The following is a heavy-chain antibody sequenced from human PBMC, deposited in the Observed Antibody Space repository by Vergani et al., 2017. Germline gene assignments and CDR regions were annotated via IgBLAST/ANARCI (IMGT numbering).Heavy chain of an antibody. J-gene: IGHJ6*02. D-gene: IGHD4-17*01. CDR2: ISYDGSNK. Sequence: QVQLVESGGGVVQPGRSLRLSCAASGFTFSSYGMHWVRRAPGKGLEWVAVISYDGSNKYYADSVKGRFTISRDNSKTTLYLQMNSLKTEDTAVYYCTRHTGDYGDYYYGMDVWGQGTTVTVSS. CDR1: GFTFSSYG. CDR3: TRHTGDYGDYYYGMDV. V-gene: IGHV3-30*03.